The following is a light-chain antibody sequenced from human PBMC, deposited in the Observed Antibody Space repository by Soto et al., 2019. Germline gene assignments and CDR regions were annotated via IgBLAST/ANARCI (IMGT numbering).Light chain of an antibody. CDR1: QSISAE. J-gene: IGKJ1*01. CDR3: QKYNSYGSWT. V-gene: IGKV1-5*03. CDR2: TTS. Sequence: DIQMTQSPSTLSASVGDRVTITCRASQSISAELAWYQQKPGKAPNLLIYTTSNLESGVPSRFSGSGSGTEFTLTISSLQPDDFATYYCQKYNSYGSWTFGQGTKVEVK.